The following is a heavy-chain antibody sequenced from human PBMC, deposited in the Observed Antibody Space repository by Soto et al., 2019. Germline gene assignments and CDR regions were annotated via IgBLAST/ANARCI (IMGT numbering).Heavy chain of an antibody. CDR2: ISYDGSNK. Sequence: GGSPRLSCAASGFTFSSYGMHWVRQAPGKGLEWVAVISYDGSNKYYADSVKGRFTISRDNSKNTLYLQMNSLRAEDTAVYYCANLYCTNGVCYKGTDAFDIWGQGTMVTVSS. CDR1: GFTFSSYG. V-gene: IGHV3-30*18. J-gene: IGHJ3*02. CDR3: ANLYCTNGVCYKGTDAFDI. D-gene: IGHD2-8*01.